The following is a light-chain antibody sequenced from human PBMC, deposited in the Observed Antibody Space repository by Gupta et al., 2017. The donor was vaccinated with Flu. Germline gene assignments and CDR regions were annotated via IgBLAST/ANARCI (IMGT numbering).Light chain of an antibody. CDR1: TPNIGNNP. V-gene: IGLV1-44*01. J-gene: IGLJ1*01. Sequence: QSVLIQPPSVSGPPGQGVTISCSGSTPNIGNNPVNWFQHLPGTAPKLLIYANDQRPSGVPDRFSGSKSGTSASLAISGLQAEDEAAYYCAAWDDSLEGHVFGTGTKVSVL. CDR2: AND. CDR3: AAWDDSLEGHV.